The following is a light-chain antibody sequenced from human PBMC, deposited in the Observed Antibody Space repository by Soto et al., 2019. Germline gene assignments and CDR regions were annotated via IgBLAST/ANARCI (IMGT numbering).Light chain of an antibody. CDR3: SSFTTSHTYI. V-gene: IGLV2-11*01. J-gene: IGLJ1*01. CDR1: SVDVGAYDF. Sequence: SVLTQPHSVSGSPGQSVTISCTGTSVDVGAYDFVSWYQQHPGKAPKLLIYVVSGRPSGVPDRFSGSKSGNAASLTISGRQAEDEADYFCSSFTTSHTYIIGTGSKVTVL. CDR2: VVS.